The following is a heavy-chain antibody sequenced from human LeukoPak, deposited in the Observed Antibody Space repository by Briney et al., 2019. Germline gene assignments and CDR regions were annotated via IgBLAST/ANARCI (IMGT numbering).Heavy chain of an antibody. Sequence: PGGSLRLSCAASGFTFSSYSMNWVRRAPGKGLEWVAFIRQAEINKYYGDSVKGRLIISRDNSKNTVDLQMNSLRAEDTAVYYCARDGEYGGMDVWGQGTTVTVSS. CDR1: GFTFSSYS. CDR3: ARDGEYGGMDV. D-gene: IGHD2/OR15-2a*01. V-gene: IGHV3-30*02. CDR2: IRQAEINK. J-gene: IGHJ6*02.